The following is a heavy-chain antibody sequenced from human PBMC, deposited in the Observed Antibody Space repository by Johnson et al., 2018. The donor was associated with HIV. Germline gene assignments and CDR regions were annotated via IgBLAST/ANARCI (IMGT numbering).Heavy chain of an antibody. CDR3: TSNWYDDHVWGTYRSDAFDI. D-gene: IGHD3-16*02. J-gene: IGHJ3*02. Sequence: VQLVESGGGLVQPGGSLRLSCAASGFTFSNAWMSWVRQAPGKGLEWVGRIKSKTDGGTTDYDAPVKGRFTISRDDAKNTLYLQLNSLKTEDTAVYYFTSNWYDDHVWGTYRSDAFDIWGQVTMVTVSS. CDR2: IKSKTDGGTT. V-gene: IGHV3-15*01. CDR1: GFTFSNAW.